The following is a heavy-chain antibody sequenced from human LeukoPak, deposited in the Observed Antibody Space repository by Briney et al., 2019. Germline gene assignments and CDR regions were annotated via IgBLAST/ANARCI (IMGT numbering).Heavy chain of an antibody. J-gene: IGHJ4*02. D-gene: IGHD3-3*01. CDR2: ISSNGGST. Sequence: GGSVRLSCSASGFTFSSYAMHWVRQAPGKGLEYVSAISSNGGSTYYADSVKGRFTISRDNSKNTLYLQMSSLRAEDTAVYYCVKVQAYYDFWSASPFDYWGQGTLVTVSS. V-gene: IGHV3-64D*09. CDR3: VKVQAYYDFWSASPFDY. CDR1: GFTFSSYA.